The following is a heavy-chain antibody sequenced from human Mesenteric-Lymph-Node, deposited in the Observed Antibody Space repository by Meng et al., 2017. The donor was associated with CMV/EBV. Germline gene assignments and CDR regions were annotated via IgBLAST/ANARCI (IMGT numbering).Heavy chain of an antibody. CDR3: AKDKHDFWSVYFANDAFDI. CDR2: ISWNSGSI. CDR1: GFTFDDYA. V-gene: IGHV3-9*01. J-gene: IGHJ3*02. D-gene: IGHD3-3*01. Sequence: GGSLRLSCAASGFTFDDYAMHWVRQAPGKGLEWVSGISWNSGSIGYADSVKGRFTISRDNAKNSLYLQMNSLRAEDTALYYCAKDKHDFWSVYFANDAFDIWGQGTMVTVSS.